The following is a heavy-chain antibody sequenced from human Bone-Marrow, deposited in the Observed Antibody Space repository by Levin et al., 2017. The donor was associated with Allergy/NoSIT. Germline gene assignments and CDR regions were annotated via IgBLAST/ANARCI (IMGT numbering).Heavy chain of an antibody. J-gene: IGHJ4*02. CDR1: GFTFSSYG. CDR2: IWYDGSNK. CDR3: ARVRGYCSGGSCYFYFDY. V-gene: IGHV3-33*01. D-gene: IGHD2-15*01. Sequence: GGSLRLSCAASGFTFSSYGMHWVRQAPGKGLEWVAVIWYDGSNKYYADSVKGRFTISRDNSKNTLYLQMNSLRAEDTAVYYCARVRGYCSGGSCYFYFDYWGQGTLVTVSS.